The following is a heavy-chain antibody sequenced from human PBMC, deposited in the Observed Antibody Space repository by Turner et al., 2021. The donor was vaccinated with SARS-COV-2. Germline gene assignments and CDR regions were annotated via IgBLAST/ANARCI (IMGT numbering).Heavy chain of an antibody. V-gene: IGHV3-7*01. D-gene: IGHD1-1*01. CDR2: IKTDGSSK. CDR3: VRHGSWNFDS. J-gene: IGHJ5*01. CDR1: GFTFSDYW. Sequence: EVQLVESGGGLVQSGGSLRLPCAGPGFTFSDYWMGWVRQAPGKGLEWVANIKTDGSSKYYVDSVKDRFTTSRDNAKNSLYLQMYSLRAEDTAVYYCVRHGSWNFDSWGQGTLVTVSS.